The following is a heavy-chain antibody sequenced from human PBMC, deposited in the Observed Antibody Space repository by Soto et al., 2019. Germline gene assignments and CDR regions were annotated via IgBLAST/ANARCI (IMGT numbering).Heavy chain of an antibody. CDR1: GFTFRSHA. D-gene: IGHD1-26*01. CDR3: AKGIGLVTQGIDY. J-gene: IGHJ4*02. CDR2: VSRSGSST. V-gene: IGHV3-23*01. Sequence: EVRLLESGGGWTQPGGSLRLSCTASGFTFRSHAMNWMRQAPGKGLEWVSTVSRSGSSTYYADSAEGRFTISRDNSNNIVYLDMNSLTVAATAVYYCAKGIGLVTQGIDYWGQGILVTVSS.